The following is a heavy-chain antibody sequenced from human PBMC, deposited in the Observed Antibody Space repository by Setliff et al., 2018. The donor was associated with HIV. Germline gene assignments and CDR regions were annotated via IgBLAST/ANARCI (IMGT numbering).Heavy chain of an antibody. CDR1: GGSISSDSYF. D-gene: IGHD2-2*01. Sequence: TLSLTCNVSGGSISSDSYFWSWIRQPAGKGLEWIGRIYTTGITNYIPSLKSRVTISLDTSKNQFSLKLRSVTAADTAVYYCARVGASGVASSMDYHYYMDVWGKGTSVTVSS. CDR3: ARVGASGVASSMDYHYYMDV. CDR2: IYTTGIT. J-gene: IGHJ6*03. V-gene: IGHV4-61*02.